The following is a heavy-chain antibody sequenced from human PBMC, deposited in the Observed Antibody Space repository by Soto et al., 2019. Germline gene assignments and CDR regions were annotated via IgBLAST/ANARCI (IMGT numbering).Heavy chain of an antibody. V-gene: IGHV4-34*01. J-gene: IGHJ3*02. CDR2: MSHSGGT. CDR3: ARVERGTATTVVDAFDI. CDR1: GGSVNSGNYY. D-gene: IGHD1-1*01. Sequence: QVQLQQWGAGLLKPSETLSLTRAVYGGSVNSGNYYWSWIRQPPGKGLEWIGGMSHSGGTHFNPSLKSRVTISVDTSKNQFSLKMSSVTAADTALYYCARVERGTATTVVDAFDIWGPGTLVTVSS.